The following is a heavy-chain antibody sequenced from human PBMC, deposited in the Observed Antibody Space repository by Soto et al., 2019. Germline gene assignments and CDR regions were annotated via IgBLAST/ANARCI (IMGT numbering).Heavy chain of an antibody. CDR2: ISAYNGNT. D-gene: IGHD3-3*01. CDR3: ERALGKYYDFWSGYSTQFDY. V-gene: IGHV1-18*01. Sequence: ASVKVSCKASGYTFTSYGISWVRQAPGQGLEWMRWISAYNGNTNYAQKLQGRVTMTTDTSTSTAYMELRSLRSDDTAVYYCERALGKYYDFWSGYSTQFDYWG. CDR1: GYTFTSYG. J-gene: IGHJ4*01.